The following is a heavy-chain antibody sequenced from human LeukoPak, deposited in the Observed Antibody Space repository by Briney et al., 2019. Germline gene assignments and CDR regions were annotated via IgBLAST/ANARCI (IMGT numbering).Heavy chain of an antibody. CDR1: GGSISSYY. D-gene: IGHD5-18*01. Sequence: PSETLSLTCTVSGGSISSYYWSWIRQPPGKGLEWIGYIDYSGSTNYNPSLKSRVTISVDTSKNQFSLKLSSVTAADTAVYYCARDRSGGYSYDWGQGTLVTVSS. J-gene: IGHJ4*02. CDR3: ARDRSGGYSYD. CDR2: IDYSGST. V-gene: IGHV4-59*01.